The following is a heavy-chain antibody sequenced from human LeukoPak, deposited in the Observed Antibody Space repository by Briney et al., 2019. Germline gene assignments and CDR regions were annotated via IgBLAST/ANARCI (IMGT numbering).Heavy chain of an antibody. CDR2: ISSSSSYI. CDR3: ASSTGDYYDSSGYYYSY. V-gene: IGHV3-21*01. Sequence: PGGSLRLSCAASGXTFSSYSMNWVRQAPGKGLEWVSSISSSSSYIYYADSVKGRFTISRDNAKNSLYLQMNSLRAEDTAVYYCASSTGDYYDSSGYYYSYWGQGTLVTVSS. CDR1: GXTFSSYS. D-gene: IGHD3-22*01. J-gene: IGHJ4*02.